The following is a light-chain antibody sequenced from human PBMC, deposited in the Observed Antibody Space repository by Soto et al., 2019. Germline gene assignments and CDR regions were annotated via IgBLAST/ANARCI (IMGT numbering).Light chain of an antibody. CDR3: HQYGSSPYT. Sequence: EIVLTQSPGTLSLSPGERATLSCRASQSVSSSYLAWYQQKPGQAPRLLIYGASSRATGIPDRFSGSGSGTVFILTINRLELEDVAVYYCHQYGSSPYTFGQGTKLEI. V-gene: IGKV3-20*01. CDR2: GAS. CDR1: QSVSSSY. J-gene: IGKJ2*01.